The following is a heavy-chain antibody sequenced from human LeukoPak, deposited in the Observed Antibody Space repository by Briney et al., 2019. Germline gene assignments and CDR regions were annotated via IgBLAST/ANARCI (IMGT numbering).Heavy chain of an antibody. V-gene: IGHV3-30-3*01. D-gene: IGHD3-9*01. CDR2: ISYDGSNK. Sequence: GGSLRLSCAASGFTFSSYAMHWVRQAPGKGLEWVAVISYDGSNKYYADSVKGRFTISRDNSKNTLYLQMNSLRAEDTAVYYCARGVKYDIFNYWGQGTLVTVSS. CDR1: GFTFSSYA. CDR3: ARGVKYDIFNY. J-gene: IGHJ4*02.